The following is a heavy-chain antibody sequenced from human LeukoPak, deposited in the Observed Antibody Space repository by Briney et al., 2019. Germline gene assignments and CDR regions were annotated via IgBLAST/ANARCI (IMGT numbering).Heavy chain of an antibody. J-gene: IGHJ4*02. Sequence: PGGSLRLSCAVSGFTFSSYAMSWVRQAPGKGLEWVSAISGSGGSTYYADSVKGRFTISRDNSKNTLYLQMNSLRAEDNAVYYCANGYNWSYSFIDYWGQGTLVSVSS. D-gene: IGHD1-26*01. V-gene: IGHV3-23*01. CDR1: GFTFSSYA. CDR3: ANGYNWSYSFIDY. CDR2: ISGSGGST.